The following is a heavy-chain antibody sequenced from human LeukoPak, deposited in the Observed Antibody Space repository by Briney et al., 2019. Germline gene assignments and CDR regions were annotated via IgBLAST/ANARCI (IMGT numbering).Heavy chain of an antibody. CDR3: ARERTMTVSSTPVPSFDY. D-gene: IGHD1-14*01. CDR1: GYTFTNYY. CDR2: INPSGGST. V-gene: IGHV1-46*01. J-gene: IGHJ4*02. Sequence: ASVKVSCKASGYTFTNYYMHWVRQAPGQGLEWMGIINPSGGSTSCTQKFQGRVTMTRDTSTSTVYMELSSLRSEDTAVYYCARERTMTVSSTPVPSFDYWGQGTLVTVSS.